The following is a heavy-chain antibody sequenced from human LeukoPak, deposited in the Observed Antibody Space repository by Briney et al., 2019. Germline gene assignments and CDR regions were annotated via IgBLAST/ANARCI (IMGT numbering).Heavy chain of an antibody. J-gene: IGHJ6*03. V-gene: IGHV3-23*01. D-gene: IGHD3-10*01. CDR3: AKGGITMVRGVIIRDLSGYYYYYMDV. CDR1: GFTFSSYG. Sequence: PGGSLRLSCAASGFTFSSYGMSWVRQAPGKGLEWVSAISGSGGSTYYADSVKGRFTISRDNSKNTLYLQMNSLRAEDTAVYYCAKGGITMVRGVIIRDLSGYYYYYMDVWGKGTTVTISS. CDR2: ISGSGGST.